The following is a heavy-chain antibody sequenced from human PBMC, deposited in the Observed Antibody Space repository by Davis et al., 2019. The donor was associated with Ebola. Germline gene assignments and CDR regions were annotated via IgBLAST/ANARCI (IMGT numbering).Heavy chain of an antibody. D-gene: IGHD3-22*01. Sequence: GESLKISCETSGFIFRNYVMSWVRQAPGKGLEWVSYISSSGSTIYYADSVKGRFTISRDNAKNSLYLQMNSLRAEDTAVYYCARDQFPTMIVVVPDYYGMDVWGKGTTVTVSS. CDR3: ARDQFPTMIVVVPDYYGMDV. CDR1: GFIFRNYV. CDR2: ISSSGSTI. V-gene: IGHV3-11*01. J-gene: IGHJ6*04.